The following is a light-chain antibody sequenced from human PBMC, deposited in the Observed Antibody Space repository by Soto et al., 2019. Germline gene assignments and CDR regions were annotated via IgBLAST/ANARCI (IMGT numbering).Light chain of an antibody. J-gene: IGKJ1*01. CDR1: QSVSSY. Sequence: EIVLTQSPGTLSLSPGERATLSCRASQSVSSYLAWYQQKPGQAPRLLIYDASTRATGISARFSGSGSGTDFTLTISSLEPEDFAVYYCQQRSNWPVTCGQGTKV. V-gene: IGKV3-11*01. CDR3: QQRSNWPVT. CDR2: DAS.